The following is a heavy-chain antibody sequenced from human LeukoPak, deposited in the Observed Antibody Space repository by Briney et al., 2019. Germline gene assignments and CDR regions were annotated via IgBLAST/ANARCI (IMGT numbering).Heavy chain of an antibody. V-gene: IGHV3-30*02. CDR3: AKTTTVTTRDNWFDP. Sequence: GGSLRLSCAASGFTFSSYWMSWVRQAPGKGLEWVAFIRYDGSNKYYADSVKGRFTISRDNSKNTLYLQMNSLRAEDTAVYYCAKTTTVTTRDNWFDPWGQGTLVIVSS. CDR1: GFTFSSYW. D-gene: IGHD4-17*01. J-gene: IGHJ5*02. CDR2: IRYDGSNK.